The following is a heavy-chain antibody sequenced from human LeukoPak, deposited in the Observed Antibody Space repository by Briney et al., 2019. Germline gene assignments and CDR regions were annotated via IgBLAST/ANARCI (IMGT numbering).Heavy chain of an antibody. J-gene: IGHJ4*02. V-gene: IGHV3-30*04. CDR3: ARANSSSWHYFDD. CDR2: ISYDGSQK. D-gene: IGHD6-13*01. Sequence: GGSLRLSCAASGFTFSSYAMSWVRQAPGKGLEWVAVISYDGSQKYYADSVTGRFTISRDNSKNTVFLRMNSLRGEDTAVFFCARANSSSWHYFDDWGQGTLVTVYS. CDR1: GFTFSSYA.